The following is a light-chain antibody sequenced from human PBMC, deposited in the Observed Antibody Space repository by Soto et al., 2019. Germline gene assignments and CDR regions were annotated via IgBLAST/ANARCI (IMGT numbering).Light chain of an antibody. J-gene: IGKJ1*01. CDR2: KTS. CDR3: QQYYSYRT. V-gene: IGKV1-5*03. Sequence: IQLTQSPSTLSASVGDRVSITCRARQSLNGWLAWYQQKPGKAPKLLIYKTSSLESGVRSRYSGSGPGTDLPLTISSLQPDDFASFYCQQYYSYRTFGQGTKGEIK. CDR1: QSLNGW.